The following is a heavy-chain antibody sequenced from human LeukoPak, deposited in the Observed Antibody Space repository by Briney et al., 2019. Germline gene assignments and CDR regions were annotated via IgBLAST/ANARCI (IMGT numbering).Heavy chain of an antibody. Sequence: ASVKVSCKASGYTFTSYAMNWVRQAPGQGLEWMGWINTNTGNPTYAQGFTGRFVFSLDTSVSTAYLQISSLKAEDTAVYYCARLWFGELTGGGAFDIWGQGTMVTVSS. CDR1: GYTFTSYA. CDR3: ARLWFGELTGGGAFDI. D-gene: IGHD3-10*01. CDR2: INTNTGNP. J-gene: IGHJ3*02. V-gene: IGHV7-4-1*02.